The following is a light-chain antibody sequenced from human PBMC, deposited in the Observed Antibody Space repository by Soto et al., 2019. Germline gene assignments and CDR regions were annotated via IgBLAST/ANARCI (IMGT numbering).Light chain of an antibody. CDR3: QQRRNGPPIT. Sequence: EIAVTQSSCTLSLYPGERATLSCRASQSVSSNFLAWYQQKPGQAPRLLISGASNRATGIPDRFSGSGSGTDFTLTISSLEPEDFAVYYCQQRRNGPPITVGQVARLEIK. V-gene: IGKV3D-20*02. CDR2: GAS. CDR1: QSVSSNF. J-gene: IGKJ5*01.